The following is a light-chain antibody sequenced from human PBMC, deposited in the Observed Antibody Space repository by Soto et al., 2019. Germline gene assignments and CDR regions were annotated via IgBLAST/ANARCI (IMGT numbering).Light chain of an antibody. CDR2: DVS. Sequence: QSVLTQPRSVSGSPGQSVTISCTGTSSDVGAYNYVSWYLQHPGKAPKLMIYDVSKRPSGVPDRFSGSKSGNTASLTISGLQAEDEADYYCCSSAGTFYVFGAGTKVTVL. J-gene: IGLJ1*01. CDR1: SSDVGAYNY. CDR3: CSSAGTFYV. V-gene: IGLV2-11*01.